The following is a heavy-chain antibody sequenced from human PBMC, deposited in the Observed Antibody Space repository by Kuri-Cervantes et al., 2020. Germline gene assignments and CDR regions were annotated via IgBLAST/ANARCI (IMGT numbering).Heavy chain of an antibody. CDR3: ARGVGYSNSGRFDP. CDR2: ISSSSSSI. CDR1: GFTFRNYA. V-gene: IGHV3-21*01. D-gene: IGHD4-11*01. J-gene: IGHJ5*02. Sequence: GESLKISCAASGFTFRNYAMNWVRQAPGKGLEWVSSISSSSSSIYYAASVKGRFTISRDNAKNSLYLQMNSLRAEDTAVYYCARGVGYSNSGRFDPWGQGTLVTVSS.